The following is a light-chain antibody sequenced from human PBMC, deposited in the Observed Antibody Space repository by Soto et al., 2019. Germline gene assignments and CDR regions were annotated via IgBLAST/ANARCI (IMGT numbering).Light chain of an antibody. Sequence: QPVLTQSPSASASLGASXXLTCTLSSGHSNYAIAWHQQQPEKGPRYLMKLNSDGSHRKGDGIPDRFSGSSSGAERYLTISSLQSEDEADYYCQTWGTGIRVFGTGTKLTVL. J-gene: IGLJ1*01. V-gene: IGLV4-69*01. CDR1: SGHSNYA. CDR2: LNSDGSH. CDR3: QTWGTGIRV.